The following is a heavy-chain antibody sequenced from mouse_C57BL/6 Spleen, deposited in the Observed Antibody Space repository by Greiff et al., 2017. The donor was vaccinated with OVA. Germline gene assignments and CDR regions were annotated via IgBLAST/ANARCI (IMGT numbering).Heavy chain of an antibody. Sequence: QVQLQQPGAELVKPGASVKLSCKASGYTFTSYWMHWVKQRPGQGLEWIGMIHPNSGSTNYNEKFKSKATLTVDKSSSTAYMQLSSLTSEDSAVYYCARCDGNYYAMDYWGQGTSVTVSS. V-gene: IGHV1-64*01. CDR1: GYTFTSYW. J-gene: IGHJ4*01. CDR3: ARCDGNYYAMDY. D-gene: IGHD2-1*01. CDR2: IHPNSGST.